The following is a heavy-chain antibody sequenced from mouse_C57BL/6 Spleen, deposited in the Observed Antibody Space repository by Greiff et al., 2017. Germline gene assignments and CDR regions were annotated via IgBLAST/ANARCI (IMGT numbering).Heavy chain of an antibody. CDR1: GFSLTSYG. Sequence: VQLQESGPGLVQPSQSLSITCPVYGFSLTSYGVHWVRQSPGKGLEWLGVIWRGGSTDYNAAFMSRLSITVNNSKSQVFCKMNSLQADDTAIYYCAKNIDGYCGGPMDYWGQGTSVTVSA. CDR2: IWRGGST. J-gene: IGHJ4*01. CDR3: AKNIDGYCGGPMDY. D-gene: IGHD2-3*01. V-gene: IGHV2-5*01.